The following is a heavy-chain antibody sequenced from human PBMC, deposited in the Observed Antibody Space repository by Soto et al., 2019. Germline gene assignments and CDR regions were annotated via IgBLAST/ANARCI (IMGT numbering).Heavy chain of an antibody. Sequence: GGSLRLSCAASGFTFSDYYMSWIRQAPGKRLEWVSYISSSSSYTNYADSVKGRFTISRDNAKNSLYLQMNSLRAEDTAVYYCARSVYYYDSSGYYGVGYWGQGTLVTVSS. CDR1: GFTFSDYY. J-gene: IGHJ4*02. CDR3: ARSVYYYDSSGYYGVGY. V-gene: IGHV3-11*06. D-gene: IGHD3-22*01. CDR2: ISSSSSYT.